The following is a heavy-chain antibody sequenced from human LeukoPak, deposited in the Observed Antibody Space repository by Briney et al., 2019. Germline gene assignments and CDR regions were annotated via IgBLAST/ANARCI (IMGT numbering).Heavy chain of an antibody. Sequence: GGSLRLSCAASGFTFSSYWMHWVRQAPGKGLVWVSRINSDGSSTSYADSVKGRFTISRDNAKDTLYLQMNSLRAEDTAVYYCARDYGDYANWFDPWGQGTLVTVSS. D-gene: IGHD4-17*01. CDR2: INSDGSST. V-gene: IGHV3-74*01. CDR1: GFTFSSYW. J-gene: IGHJ5*02. CDR3: ARDYGDYANWFDP.